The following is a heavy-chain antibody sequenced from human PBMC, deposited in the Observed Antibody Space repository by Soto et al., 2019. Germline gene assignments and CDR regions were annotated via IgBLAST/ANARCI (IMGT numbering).Heavy chain of an antibody. J-gene: IGHJ4*02. CDR1: GYTFTGYY. CDR3: ASMDIVATVDFDY. Sequence: GASVKVSCMASGYTFTGYYMHWVRQAPGQGLEWMGWINPNSGGTNYAQKFKGRVTMTRDTSISTAYMELSRLRSDDTAVYYCASMDIVATVDFDYWGQGTLVTVSS. D-gene: IGHD5-12*01. V-gene: IGHV1-2*02. CDR2: INPNSGGT.